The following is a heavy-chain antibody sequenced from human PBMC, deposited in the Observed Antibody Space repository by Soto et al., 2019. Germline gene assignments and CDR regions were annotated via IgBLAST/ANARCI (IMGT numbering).Heavy chain of an antibody. J-gene: IGHJ4*02. CDR2: IKSKTDGGTT. V-gene: IGHV3-15*01. Sequence: GGSLRLSCAASGFTFSNAWMSWVRQAPGKGLEWVGRIKSKTDGGTTDYDAPVKGRFTISRDDSKNTLYLQMNSLKTEDTAVYYCTTDLSSIAARDFDYWGQGTLVTVSS. CDR1: GFTFSNAW. CDR3: TTDLSSIAARDFDY. D-gene: IGHD6-6*01.